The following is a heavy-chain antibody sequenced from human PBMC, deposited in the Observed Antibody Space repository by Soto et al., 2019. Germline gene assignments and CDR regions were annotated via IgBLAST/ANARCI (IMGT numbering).Heavy chain of an antibody. CDR1: GFTFSSYT. V-gene: IGHV3-23*01. Sequence: EVQLLESGGGLVEPGGSRRLSCAASGFTFSSYTMSWVRQAAGKGLEWVSTISGSGSSTYSADSVKGRFTISRDNSKNTLYLQMTSLRVEDTAIYYCAKAWGIDYWGQGTLVTVSS. J-gene: IGHJ4*02. CDR3: AKAWGIDY. CDR2: ISGSGSST. D-gene: IGHD7-27*01.